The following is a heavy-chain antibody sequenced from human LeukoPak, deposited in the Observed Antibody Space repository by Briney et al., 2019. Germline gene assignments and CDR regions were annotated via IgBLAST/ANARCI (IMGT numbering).Heavy chain of an antibody. CDR3: ATLSVAAGDWDDDF. Sequence: PGRCLRLSRVFSIYTFCLYAASCVPDASRKGLVEVSGISIKGGSTYYTDSGKGLFTITRDNYKNTLYLQMNSLRVEDTAVYYCATLSVAAGDWDDDFWGGGTVLSVS. CDR2: ISIKGGST. D-gene: IGHD6-13*01. CDR1: IYTFCLYA. V-gene: IGHV3-23*01. J-gene: IGHJ4*02.